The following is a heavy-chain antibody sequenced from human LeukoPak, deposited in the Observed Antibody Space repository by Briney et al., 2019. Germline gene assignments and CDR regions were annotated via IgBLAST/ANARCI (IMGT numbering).Heavy chain of an antibody. CDR2: ISAYNGNT. J-gene: IGHJ4*02. CDR1: GYTFTSYG. D-gene: IGHD4-17*01. Sequence: ASVKVSCKASGYTFTSYGISWVRQAPGQGLEWMGWISAYNGNTNYAQKLQGSVTMTTDTSTSTAYMELRSLRSDDTAVYYCARDRTTVTTYYFDYWGQGTLVTVSS. V-gene: IGHV1-18*01. CDR3: ARDRTTVTTYYFDY.